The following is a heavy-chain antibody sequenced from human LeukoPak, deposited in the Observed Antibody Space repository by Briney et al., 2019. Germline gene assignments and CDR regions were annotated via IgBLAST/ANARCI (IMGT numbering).Heavy chain of an antibody. CDR3: ARGIIGTFDF. V-gene: IGHV4-39*02. Sequence: SETLSLTCTVSGASISSSSYYGAWIRQPPGKGLEWIGSIYFIGSTYYNTSFKSRVTISADTSKNQFSLNLSSVTAADTAVYYCARGIIGTFDFWGQGILVSVSS. CDR1: GASISSSSYY. CDR2: IYFIGST. D-gene: IGHD1-7*01. J-gene: IGHJ4*02.